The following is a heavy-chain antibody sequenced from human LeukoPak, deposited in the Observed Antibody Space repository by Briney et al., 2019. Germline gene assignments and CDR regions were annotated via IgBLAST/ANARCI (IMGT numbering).Heavy chain of an antibody. CDR1: GFIFSDYY. Sequence: GGSLRLSCAASGFIFSDYYMSWIRQAPGKGLEWVSYISGSTTYTNYADSVKGRFTISRDNAKNTLYLQMNSLRAEDTAVYYCARAALYGSGSYYNWGDAFDIRGQGTMVTVSS. V-gene: IGHV3-11*06. CDR2: ISGSTTYT. D-gene: IGHD3-10*01. J-gene: IGHJ3*02. CDR3: ARAALYGSGSYYNWGDAFDI.